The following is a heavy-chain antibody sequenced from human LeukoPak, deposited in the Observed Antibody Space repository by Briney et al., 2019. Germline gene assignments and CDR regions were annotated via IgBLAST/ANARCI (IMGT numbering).Heavy chain of an antibody. Sequence: GGSLRLSCTASGFTFVDYAMSWVGQAPGKGLEWVGLIRSKAYGGTTEYAASVKGRFTISRDDSRSIAYLQMNSLKTEETAVYICTRGKVGATPGAFDIWGQGTMVTVSS. V-gene: IGHV3-49*04. D-gene: IGHD1-26*01. CDR1: GFTFVDYA. J-gene: IGHJ3*02. CDR2: IRSKAYGGTT. CDR3: TRGKVGATPGAFDI.